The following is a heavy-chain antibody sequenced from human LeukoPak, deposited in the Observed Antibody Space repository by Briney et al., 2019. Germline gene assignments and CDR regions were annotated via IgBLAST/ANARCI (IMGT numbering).Heavy chain of an antibody. J-gene: IGHJ1*01. D-gene: IGHD3-9*01. CDR1: GFTFSDYY. V-gene: IGHV3-11*01. CDR2: ISSSGSTI. Sequence: PGGSLRLSCAASGFTFSDYYMRWVRQAPGKGLEWVSYISSSGSTIYYADSVKGRFTISRDNAKNSLYPQMNSLRAEDTAVYYCARWNYDILTGYLPKHFQHWGQGTLVTVSS. CDR3: ARWNYDILTGYLPKHFQH.